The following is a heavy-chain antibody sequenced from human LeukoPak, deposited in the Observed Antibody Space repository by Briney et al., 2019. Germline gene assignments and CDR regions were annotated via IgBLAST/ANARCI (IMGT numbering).Heavy chain of an antibody. V-gene: IGHV1-69*13. CDR3: ASKVSLSSGFY. CDR1: GGTFSSYA. D-gene: IGHD6-19*01. J-gene: IGHJ4*02. CDR2: IIPIFGTA. Sequence: ASVKVSCTASGGTFSSYAISWVRQAPGQGLEWMGGIIPIFGTANYAQKFQGRVTITADESTSTAYMELSSLRSEDTAVYYCASKVSLSSGFYWGQGTLVTVSS.